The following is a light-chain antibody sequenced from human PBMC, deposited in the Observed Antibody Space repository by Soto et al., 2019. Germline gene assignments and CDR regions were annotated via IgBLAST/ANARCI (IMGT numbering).Light chain of an antibody. J-gene: IGKJ1*01. CDR3: QQYQYWPPWT. Sequence: EIVVTQSPATLSVSPGERATLSCRASHSVNIHLAWYQLKPGQAPRLLFYDASTRTIGVPPRFSGSGSGTEFTLTISSLQSEDFAIYYCQQYQYWPPWTFGQGTRLEIK. CDR2: DAS. CDR1: HSVNIH. V-gene: IGKV3-15*01.